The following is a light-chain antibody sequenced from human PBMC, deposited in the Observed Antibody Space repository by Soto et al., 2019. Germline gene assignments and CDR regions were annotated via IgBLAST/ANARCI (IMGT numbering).Light chain of an antibody. Sequence: DIPMTQSPSSLSAYLGDRVTITCRASLGISNYLAWYQQKPGRLPKLLLFGASTLQSGVPARFSGSGSGTLFTLTINGLLPEDVATYYCQKYDRAPFTFGPGTKVDFK. J-gene: IGKJ3*01. V-gene: IGKV1-27*01. CDR2: GAS. CDR1: LGISNY. CDR3: QKYDRAPFT.